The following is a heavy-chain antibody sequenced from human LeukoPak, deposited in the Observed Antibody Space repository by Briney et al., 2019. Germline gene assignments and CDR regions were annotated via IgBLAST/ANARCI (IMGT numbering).Heavy chain of an antibody. CDR2: ISSSSSNI. J-gene: IGHJ4*02. Sequence: GGSLRLSCAVSGFTFSDYGMHWVRQAPGKGLEWVSYISSSSSNINYGDSVKGRFTISRDNAKNSVYLQMNSLRDEDTAVYNCVRGGPNTAVGGIPFDDWGQGTLVTVSS. D-gene: IGHD5-18*01. V-gene: IGHV3-48*02. CDR3: VRGGPNTAVGGIPFDD. CDR1: GFTFSDYG.